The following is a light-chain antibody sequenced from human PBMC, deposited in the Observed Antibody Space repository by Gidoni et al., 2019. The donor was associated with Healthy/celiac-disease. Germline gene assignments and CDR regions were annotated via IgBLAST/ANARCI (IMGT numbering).Light chain of an antibody. CDR2: QDS. CDR1: KLGAKY. V-gene: IGLV3-1*01. Sequence: SYELTQPPSVSVSPGQTASITCSGDKLGAKYACWYPQKPGQSPMLVIYQDSKRPSGIPERFSGSNSGNTATLTISGTQAMDEADYYCQAWDSSTVVFGGGTKLTVL. J-gene: IGLJ2*01. CDR3: QAWDSSTVV.